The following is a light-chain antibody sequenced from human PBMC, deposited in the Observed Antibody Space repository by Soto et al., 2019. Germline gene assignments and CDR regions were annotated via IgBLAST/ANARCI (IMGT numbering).Light chain of an antibody. CDR3: CLYSGSTVI. Sequence: QSALTQPASVSGSPGQSITISCTGTSSDVGNYKYVSWYQQHPGKAPKLMIYEVSNRPSGVSNRFSGSKSGNTASLTISGLQAEDETDYYCCLYSGSTVIFGGGTKLTVL. V-gene: IGLV2-14*01. CDR2: EVS. CDR1: SSDVGNYKY. J-gene: IGLJ2*01.